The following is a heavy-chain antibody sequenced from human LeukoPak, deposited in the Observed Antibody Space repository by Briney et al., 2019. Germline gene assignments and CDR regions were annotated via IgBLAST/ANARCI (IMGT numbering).Heavy chain of an antibody. CDR1: GYTFTSYD. CDR2: MNPNSGNT. Sequence: ASVKVSCKASGYTFTSYDINWVRQATGQGLEWMGWMNPNSGNTGYAQKFQGRVTMTRNTSISTAYMELSSLRSEDTAVYYCAREGRSISSGPYVGGDYYYYYMDVWGKGTTVTIPS. V-gene: IGHV1-8*01. CDR3: AREGRSISSGPYVGGDYYYYYMDV. J-gene: IGHJ6*03. D-gene: IGHD3-22*01.